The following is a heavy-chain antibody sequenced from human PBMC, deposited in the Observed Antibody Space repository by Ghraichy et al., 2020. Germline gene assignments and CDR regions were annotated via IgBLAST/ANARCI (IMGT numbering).Heavy chain of an antibody. Sequence: SETLSLTCTVSGGSISSYYWSWIRQPAGKGLEWIGRIYTSGSTNYNPSLKSRVTMSVDTSKNQFSLKLSSVTAADTAVYYCARDFTVTTGKFDAFDIWGQGTMVTVSS. J-gene: IGHJ3*02. D-gene: IGHD4-17*01. V-gene: IGHV4-4*07. CDR2: IYTSGST. CDR3: ARDFTVTTGKFDAFDI. CDR1: GGSISSYY.